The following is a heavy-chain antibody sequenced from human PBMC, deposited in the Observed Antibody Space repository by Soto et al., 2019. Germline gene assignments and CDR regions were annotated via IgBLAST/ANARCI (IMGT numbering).Heavy chain of an antibody. V-gene: IGHV3-23*01. CDR1: GFTFSSYG. D-gene: IGHD6-6*01. Sequence: DVELLESGGGLAQPGGSLRLSCAASGFTFSSYGMTWVRQAPGKGLEWVSAISGSGASTFYSDSLSGRFTISRDNSKNIVYLQMKSLRVGDTAIYCCAKTSSASGRECPGHWGQGTQVTVSS. J-gene: IGHJ4*02. CDR3: AKTSSASGRECPGH. CDR2: ISGSGAST.